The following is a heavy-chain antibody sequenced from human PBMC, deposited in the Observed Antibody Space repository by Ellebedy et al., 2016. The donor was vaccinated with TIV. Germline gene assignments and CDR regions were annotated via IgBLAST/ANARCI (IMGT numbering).Heavy chain of an antibody. CDR3: ARDPRGRRSGYYFDDAFDI. J-gene: IGHJ3*02. CDR2: IIPILGIA. D-gene: IGHD3-22*01. Sequence: ASVKVSCKASGGTFSSYAISWVRQAPGQGLEWMGGIIPILGIANYAQKFQGRVTITADKSTSTAYMELSSLRSEDTAVYYCARDPRGRRSGYYFDDAFDIWGQGTMVTVSS. CDR1: GGTFSSYA. V-gene: IGHV1-69*10.